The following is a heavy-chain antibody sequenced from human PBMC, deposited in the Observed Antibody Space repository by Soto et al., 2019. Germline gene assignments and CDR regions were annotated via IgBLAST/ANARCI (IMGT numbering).Heavy chain of an antibody. J-gene: IGHJ4*02. CDR2: IYHSGST. D-gene: IGHD6-6*01. CDR3: ARGPSP. V-gene: IGHV4-30-2*01. Sequence: QLQLQESGPGLVKPSQTLSLTCAVSGGSISSGGYSWSWIRQPPGKGLEWIGYIYHSGSTYYNPPIKSRVTTSGDTSKHQFSLKLGSVTAADTAVYYCARGPSPGGQGTLFTVSS. CDR1: GGSISSGGYS.